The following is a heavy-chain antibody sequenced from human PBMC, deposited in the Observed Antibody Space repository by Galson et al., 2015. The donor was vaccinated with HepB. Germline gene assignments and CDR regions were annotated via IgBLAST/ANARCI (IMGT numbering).Heavy chain of an antibody. CDR3: TTFFYSSSWYGLLRGGDFDY. CDR1: GFTFSNAW. D-gene: IGHD6-13*01. V-gene: IGHV3-15*01. J-gene: IGHJ4*02. Sequence: SLRLSCAASGFTFSNAWMSWVRQAPGKGLEWVGRIKSKTDDGTTDYAAPVKGRFTISRDDSKNTLYLQMNSLKTEDTAVYYCTTFFYSSSWYGLLRGGDFDYWGQGTLVTVSS. CDR2: IKSKTDDGTT.